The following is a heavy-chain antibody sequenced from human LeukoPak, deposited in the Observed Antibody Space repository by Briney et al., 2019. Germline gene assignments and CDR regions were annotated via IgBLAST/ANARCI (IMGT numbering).Heavy chain of an antibody. V-gene: IGHV4-61*08. CDR3: VRIFGYYQEAMDV. Sequence: PSETLSLTCTASGGSLTDGDYYWGWVRQPPGTGLHWLATTWRGASLNSRVTISLDTSQNRFSLRLTSVTASDTAVYYCVRIFGYYQEAMDVWGPGITVTVSS. CDR2: TWRG. CDR1: GGSLTDGDYY. D-gene: IGHD3-3*01. J-gene: IGHJ6*02.